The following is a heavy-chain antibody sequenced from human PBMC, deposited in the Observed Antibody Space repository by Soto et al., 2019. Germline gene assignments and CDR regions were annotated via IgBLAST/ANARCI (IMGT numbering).Heavy chain of an antibody. CDR3: ARDPYYDYVWGSYRPYYFDY. CDR2: ISSSGSTI. CDR1: GFTFSDYY. Sequence: GGSLGVAGTASGFTFSDYYMSWIRQAPGKGLEWVSYISSSGSTIYYADSVKGRFTISRDNAKNSLYLQMNSLRAEDTAVYYCARDPYYDYVWGSYRPYYFDYWGQGTLVTVSS. D-gene: IGHD3-16*02. V-gene: IGHV3-11*01. J-gene: IGHJ4*02.